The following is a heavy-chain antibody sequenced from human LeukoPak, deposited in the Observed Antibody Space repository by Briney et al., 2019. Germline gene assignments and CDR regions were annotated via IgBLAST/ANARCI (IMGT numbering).Heavy chain of an antibody. Sequence: SETLSLTCTVSGGSISSSSYYWGWIRQPPGKGLEWIGSIYYSGSTYYNPSLKSRVTISVDTSKNQFSLKLSSVTAADTAVYYCARDHEKSIAVAGDAFDIWGQGTMVTVSS. CDR1: GGSISSSSYY. J-gene: IGHJ3*02. V-gene: IGHV4-39*07. D-gene: IGHD6-19*01. CDR3: ARDHEKSIAVAGDAFDI. CDR2: IYYSGST.